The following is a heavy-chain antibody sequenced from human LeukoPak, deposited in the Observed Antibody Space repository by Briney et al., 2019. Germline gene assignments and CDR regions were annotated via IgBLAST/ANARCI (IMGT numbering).Heavy chain of an antibody. D-gene: IGHD2-15*01. CDR2: IHYSGST. V-gene: IGHV4-59*01. CDR3: ARTTRYCSGGSCYGAVENFDY. CDR1: GDSISSYY. Sequence: SETLSLTCTVSGDSISSYYWSWIRQPPGKGLEWIGYIHYSGSTNYNPSLKSRVTISVDTSKNQFSLKVTSVTAADTAVYYCARTTRYCSGGSCYGAVENFDYWGQGTLVTVSS. J-gene: IGHJ4*02.